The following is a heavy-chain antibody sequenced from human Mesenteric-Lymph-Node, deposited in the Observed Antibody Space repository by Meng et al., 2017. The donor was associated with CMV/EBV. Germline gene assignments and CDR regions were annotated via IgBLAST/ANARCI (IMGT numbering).Heavy chain of an antibody. CDR2: VYLSGST. CDR1: GDSITTTNW. CDR3: ARVGRGGSDFDH. V-gene: IGHV4-4*02. J-gene: IGHJ4*02. D-gene: IGHD3-16*01. Sequence: TCAVSGDSITTTNWWSWVRQPPGKGLEWIGEVYLSGSTNYNPSLKSRVTISVDKSKDQFSLKLSSVSAADTAVYYCARVGRGGSDFDHWGQGTLVTSPQ.